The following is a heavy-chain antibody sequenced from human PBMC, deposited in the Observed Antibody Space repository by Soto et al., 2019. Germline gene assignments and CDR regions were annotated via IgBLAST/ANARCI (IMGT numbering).Heavy chain of an antibody. D-gene: IGHD5-12*01. V-gene: IGHV3-23*04. J-gene: IGHJ3*01. CDR1: GFTFSIYA. CDR3: AMSAGYGGAFDV. CDR2: ITNNGDTT. Sequence: EKQLVESGGALAQPGGSLRLSCVGSGFTFSIYALTWVRQAPGKGLEWVSLITNNGDTTFFGDSVKGRFSISRDNSKNKLYLQLERLRSEDTAVYYCAMSAGYGGAFDVWGQGTMVAVSS.